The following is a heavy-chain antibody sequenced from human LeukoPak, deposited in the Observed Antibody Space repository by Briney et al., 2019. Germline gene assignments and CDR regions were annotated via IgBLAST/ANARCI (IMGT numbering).Heavy chain of an antibody. CDR3: ARQWGSGWQNWFDP. D-gene: IGHD6-19*01. V-gene: IGHV4-34*01. Sequence: PSETLSLTCAVYGGSFSGYYWSWIRQPPGKGLEWIGEINHSGSTNYNPSLKSRVTISVDTSKNQFSLKLSSVTAADTAVYYCARQWGSGWQNWFDPWGQGTLVTVSS. CDR2: INHSGST. J-gene: IGHJ5*02. CDR1: GGSFSGYY.